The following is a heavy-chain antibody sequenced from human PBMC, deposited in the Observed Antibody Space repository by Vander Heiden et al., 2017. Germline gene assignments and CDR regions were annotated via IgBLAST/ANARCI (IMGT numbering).Heavy chain of an antibody. Sequence: VQLVESGGGLVEPGGSLRPSCAAAGLTFRSNWMHWVRQAPGKGLVWVSRINSDGSSTSYADSVKGRFTISRDNAKNTLYLQMNSLRAEDTAVYYCARVRFQLWAYYFDYWGQGTLVTVSS. D-gene: IGHD5-18*01. CDR1: GLTFRSNW. CDR3: ARVRFQLWAYYFDY. V-gene: IGHV3-74*01. CDR2: INSDGSST. J-gene: IGHJ4*02.